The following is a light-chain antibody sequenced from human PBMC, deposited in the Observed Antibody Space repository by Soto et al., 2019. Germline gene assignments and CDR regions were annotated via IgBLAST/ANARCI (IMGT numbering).Light chain of an antibody. CDR3: AAWDGSQVV. J-gene: IGLJ7*01. CDR1: NSNVVNNA. CDR2: SDN. Sequence: QSVLTQPPSASGTPGQRVTISCSRSNSNVVNNAVNWYQHLPGTAPKLLIYSDNQRPSGVPDQFSGSKSGTSASLVISALQSEDEGDYYCAAWDGSQVVFGGGTQLTVL. V-gene: IGLV1-44*01.